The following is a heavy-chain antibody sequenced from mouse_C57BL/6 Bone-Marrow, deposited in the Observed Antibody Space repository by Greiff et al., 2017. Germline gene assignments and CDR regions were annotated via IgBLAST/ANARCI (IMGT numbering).Heavy chain of an antibody. V-gene: IGHV1-80*01. Sequence: LVESGAELVKPGASVKISCKASGYAFSSYWMNWVKQRPGKGLEWIGQIYPGDGDTNYNGKFKGKATLTADKSSSTAYMQLSSLTSEDSAVYFCAKLVQYYFDYWGQGTTLTVSS. J-gene: IGHJ2*01. CDR2: IYPGDGDT. CDR1: GYAFSSYW. CDR3: AKLVQYYFDY.